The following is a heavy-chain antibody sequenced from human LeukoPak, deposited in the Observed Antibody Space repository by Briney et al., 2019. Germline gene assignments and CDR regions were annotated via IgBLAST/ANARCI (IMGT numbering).Heavy chain of an antibody. Sequence: GGSLRLSCAASGFTFSSYSMNWVRQAPGKGLEWVSYISSSSGTIYYADSVKGRFTISRDNAKNSLYLQMNSLRAEDTAVYYCARDRRSSFWYAKNYFDYWGQGTLVTVSS. V-gene: IGHV3-48*01. CDR1: GFTFSSYS. D-gene: IGHD6-13*01. J-gene: IGHJ4*02. CDR3: ARDRRSSFWYAKNYFDY. CDR2: ISSSSGTI.